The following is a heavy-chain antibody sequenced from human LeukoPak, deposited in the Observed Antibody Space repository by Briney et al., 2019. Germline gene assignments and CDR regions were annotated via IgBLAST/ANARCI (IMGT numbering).Heavy chain of an antibody. J-gene: IGHJ6*03. CDR1: GFTVSSNY. Sequence: GGSLRLSCAASGFTVSSNYMSWVRQAPGKGLEWVSVIYSGGSTYYADSVKGRFTISRDNSKNTLYLQMNSLRAEDTAVYYCASLSSTSAMDYYYYMDVWGKGTTVTVS. CDR3: ASLSSTSAMDYYYYMDV. CDR2: IYSGGST. D-gene: IGHD2-2*01. V-gene: IGHV3-53*01.